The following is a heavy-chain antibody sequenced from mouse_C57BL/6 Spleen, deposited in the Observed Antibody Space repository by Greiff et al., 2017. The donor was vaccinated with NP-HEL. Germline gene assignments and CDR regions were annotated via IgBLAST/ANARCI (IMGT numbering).Heavy chain of an antibody. Sequence: VQLQQSGAELVKAGASVKMSCKASGYTFTSYWMHWVKQRLGQGLEWFAETTPTNGRTYYNEKFKSKATLTVDKSSSTAYMLLSGPTFEDSAVYYCARIKKIVATYLDYWGQGTTLIVSS. D-gene: IGHD1-1*01. CDR2: TTPTNGRT. J-gene: IGHJ2*01. V-gene: IGHV1S81*02. CDR1: GYTFTSYW. CDR3: ARIKKIVATYLDY.